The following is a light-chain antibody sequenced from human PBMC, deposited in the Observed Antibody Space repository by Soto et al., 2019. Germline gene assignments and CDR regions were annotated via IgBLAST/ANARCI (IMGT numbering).Light chain of an antibody. CDR2: DTS. CDR3: QYYDTFRT. Sequence: EIVMTQSPATLSVSPGERATLSCRASESLYTYLAWFQQKPGQAPRLLIFDTSRRATGVPARFSGSGAGTDYTLTISSLEPEDFAVYYCQYYDTFRTFGQGTKVDIK. CDR1: ESLYTY. V-gene: IGKV3D-15*01. J-gene: IGKJ1*01.